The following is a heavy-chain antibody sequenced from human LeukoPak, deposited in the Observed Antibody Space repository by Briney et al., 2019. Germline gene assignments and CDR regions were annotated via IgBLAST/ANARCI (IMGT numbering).Heavy chain of an antibody. D-gene: IGHD5-24*01. CDR3: ARNRLEMAVARGFDY. J-gene: IGHJ4*02. Sequence: SETLSLTCTVSGGSISSSSYYWGWIRQPPGKGLEWIVSIYYSGSTYYNPSLKSRVTISVDTSKNQFSLKLSSVTAADTAVYYCARNRLEMAVARGFDYWGQGTLVTVSS. CDR2: IYYSGST. V-gene: IGHV4-39*01. CDR1: GGSISSSSYY.